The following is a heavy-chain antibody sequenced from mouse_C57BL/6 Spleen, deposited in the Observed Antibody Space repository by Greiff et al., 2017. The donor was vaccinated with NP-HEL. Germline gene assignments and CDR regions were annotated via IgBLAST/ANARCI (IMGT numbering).Heavy chain of an antibody. CDR2: FYPGSGRI. V-gene: IGHV1-62-2*01. D-gene: IGHD2-4*01. CDR3: ARHEASDYDGYYFDY. J-gene: IGHJ2*01. CDR1: GYTFPEYT. Sequence: VQLQQSGAELVKPGASVKLSCKASGYTFPEYTIHWVKQRSGQGLEWIGWFYPGSGRIKYNEKFKDKATLTADKSSSTVCMELSRLTSEDSAVDFCARHEASDYDGYYFDYWGQGTTLTVSS.